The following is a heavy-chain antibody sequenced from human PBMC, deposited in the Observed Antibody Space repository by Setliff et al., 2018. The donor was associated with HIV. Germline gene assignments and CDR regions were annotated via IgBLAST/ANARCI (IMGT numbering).Heavy chain of an antibody. CDR2: SIPLFGTT. V-gene: IGHV1-69*05. J-gene: IGHJ4*02. D-gene: IGHD3-22*01. CDR1: GDTFNNCA. CDR3: ARGDYYYDSSGYYY. Sequence: ASVKVSCKASGDTFNNCAVTWVRLAPGQGLEWMGGSIPLFGTTNYAQKFQGRVTLTTDESTSTAYMELSSLRSEDTAVYYCARGDYYYDSSGYYYWGQGTLVTVSS.